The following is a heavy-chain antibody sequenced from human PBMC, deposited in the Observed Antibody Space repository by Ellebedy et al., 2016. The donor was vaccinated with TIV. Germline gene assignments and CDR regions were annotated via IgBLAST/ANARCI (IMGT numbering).Heavy chain of an antibody. Sequence: GESLKISXGVSGFTSSRYWMTWVRQAQGTGLEWVAKINQDGNEKHYVDSVKGRFTISRDNAKNSLFLEMNTLRGGDKAVYYCSRNPVGYRNWYSDLWGRGTLVIVSS. CDR2: INQDGNEK. V-gene: IGHV3-7*01. CDR3: SRNPVGYRNWYSDL. D-gene: IGHD2-15*01. J-gene: IGHJ2*01. CDR1: GFTSSRYW.